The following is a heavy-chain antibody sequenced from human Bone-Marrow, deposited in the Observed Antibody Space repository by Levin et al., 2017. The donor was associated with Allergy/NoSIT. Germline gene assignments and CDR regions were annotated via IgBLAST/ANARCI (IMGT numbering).Heavy chain of an antibody. D-gene: IGHD2-21*02. CDR3: ASSRIPKAAVVTAIASGGYYGMDV. J-gene: IGHJ6*02. V-gene: IGHV4-59*01. Sequence: SETLSLTCTVSGGSISSYYWSWIRQPPGKGLEWIGYIYYSGSTNYNPSLKSRVTISVDTSKNQFSLKLSSVTAADTAVYYCASSRIPKAAVVTAIASGGYYGMDVWGQGTTVTVSS. CDR2: IYYSGST. CDR1: GGSISSYY.